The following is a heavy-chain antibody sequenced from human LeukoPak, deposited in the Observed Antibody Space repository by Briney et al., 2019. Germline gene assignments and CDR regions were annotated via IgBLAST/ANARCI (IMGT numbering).Heavy chain of an antibody. CDR1: GGSFSGYY. CDR2: INHSGST. Sequence: SETLSLTCAVYGGSFSGYYWSWIRQPPGKGLEWIGEINHSGSTNYNPSLKSRVTISVGTSKKQFSLNLSSVTAADTAFYYCARVRGYTGTPDYWGQGTLVTVSS. V-gene: IGHV4-34*01. D-gene: IGHD5-12*01. CDR3: ARVRGYTGTPDY. J-gene: IGHJ4*02.